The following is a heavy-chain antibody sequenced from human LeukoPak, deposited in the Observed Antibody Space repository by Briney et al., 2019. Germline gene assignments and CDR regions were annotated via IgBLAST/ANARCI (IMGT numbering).Heavy chain of an antibody. V-gene: IGHV3-7*01. CDR3: ARGYCSGGSCSNY. J-gene: IGHJ4*02. CDR2: IKQDGSEK. D-gene: IGHD2-15*01. CDR1: GFTFSSYW. Sequence: GGSLRLSCAASGFTFSSYWMSWVRQAPGKGLEWVANIKQDGSEKYYVDSVKGRFTISRDNAKNSLYQQMNSLRAEDTAVYYCARGYCSGGSCSNYWGQGTLVTVSS.